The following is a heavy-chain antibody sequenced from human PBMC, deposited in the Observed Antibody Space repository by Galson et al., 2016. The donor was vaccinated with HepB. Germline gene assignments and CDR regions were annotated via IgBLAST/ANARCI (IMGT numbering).Heavy chain of an antibody. CDR1: GGSISSGGYS. Sequence: TLSLTCAVSGGSISSGGYSWTWIRQTPGTGLEWIGYIFDSGITYYNTSLRSRLTMSVDRSKNEFSLGLTAVTAADTAVYYCARGTGVRGWLRYFDLWGRGTLVTVSS. CDR2: IFDSGIT. V-gene: IGHV4-30-2*01. J-gene: IGHJ2*01. D-gene: IGHD6-19*01. CDR3: ARGTGVRGWLRYFDL.